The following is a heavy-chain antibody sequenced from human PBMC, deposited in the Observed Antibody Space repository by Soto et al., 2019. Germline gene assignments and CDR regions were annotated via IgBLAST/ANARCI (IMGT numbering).Heavy chain of an antibody. Sequence: EVQLVASGGGLVKPGGSLTLSCAASGFTFTYAWMNWVRQAPGTGLEWVGRIKSKTAGGTTDYTAPVKGRFTISRDDSKNTLFLQMNSLKAEDTAVYYWATDGGAWGQGTLVTVSS. CDR2: IKSKTAGGTT. CDR3: ATDGGA. D-gene: IGHD3-10*01. J-gene: IGHJ5*02. CDR1: GFTFTYAW. V-gene: IGHV3-15*07.